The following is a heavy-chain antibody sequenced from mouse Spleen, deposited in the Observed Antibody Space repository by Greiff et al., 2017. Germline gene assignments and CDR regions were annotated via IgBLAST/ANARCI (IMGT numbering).Heavy chain of an antibody. V-gene: IGHV1-55*01. J-gene: IGHJ2*01. CDR3: ARRTVVVDY. CDR2: IYPGSGST. D-gene: IGHD1-1*01. CDR1: GYTFTSYW. Sequence: LKQPGAELVKPGASVKMSCKASGYTFTSYWITWVKQRPGQGLEWIGDIYPGSGSTNYNEKFKSKATLTVDPSSSTADMQLSSLTSEDSAVYYCARRTVVVDYWGQGTTLTVSS.